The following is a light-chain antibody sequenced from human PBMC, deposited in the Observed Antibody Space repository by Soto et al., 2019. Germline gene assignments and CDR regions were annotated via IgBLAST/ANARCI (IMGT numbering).Light chain of an antibody. J-gene: IGLJ3*02. CDR2: GNS. Sequence: QSVLTQPPSVSGAPGQRVTISCTGSSSNIGAGYDVHWYQQLPGTDTKLLIYGNSNRPSGVPDRLSGSKSGTSGSLAISGLQADDEADYYCQSYDSSLSGSVFGGGTKLTVL. CDR3: QSYDSSLSGSV. CDR1: SSNIGAGYD. V-gene: IGLV1-40*01.